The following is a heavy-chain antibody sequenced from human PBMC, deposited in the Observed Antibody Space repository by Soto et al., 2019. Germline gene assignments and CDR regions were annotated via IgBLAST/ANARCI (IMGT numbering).Heavy chain of an antibody. CDR3: PTVSYITTVIIRFDY. CDR2: IKSKTDGGTT. J-gene: IGHJ4*01. Sequence: GGSLRLSCAASGFSFSNAWINWVRQVPGKGLEWVGRIKSKTDGGTTDFAAPVKGRFAISRDDSNNMVYLQMNSLKTEDTAVYSCPTVSYITTVIIRFDYWASGTLVTISS. V-gene: IGHV3-15*07. CDR1: GFSFSNAW. D-gene: IGHD2-2*02.